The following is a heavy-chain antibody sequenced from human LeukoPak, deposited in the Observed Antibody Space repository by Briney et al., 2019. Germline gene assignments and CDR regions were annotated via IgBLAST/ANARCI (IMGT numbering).Heavy chain of an antibody. V-gene: IGHV4-4*07. CDR2: IYSSGST. D-gene: IGHD2-2*01. CDR3: ARDLVSSCLNDYYYYYRDV. J-gene: IGHJ6*03. Sequence: SETLSLTCTVDGRSISSYYWSWIRQPAGKGLEWIGRIYSSGSTNYNPSLKSRVTVSVDTSKHPFSLKLGSVTAADTAVYYCARDLVSSCLNDYYYYYRDVWCKGTTVTIS. CDR1: GRSISSYY.